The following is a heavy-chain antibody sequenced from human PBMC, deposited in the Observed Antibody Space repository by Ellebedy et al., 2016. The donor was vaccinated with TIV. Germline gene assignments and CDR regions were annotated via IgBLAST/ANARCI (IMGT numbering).Heavy chain of an antibody. CDR1: GGSFSGYY. J-gene: IGHJ4*02. Sequence: SETLSLXXAVYGGSFSGYYWSWIRQPPGKGLEWIGEINHSGSTNYNPSLKSRVTISVDTSKNQFSLKLSSVTAADTAVYYCARGKNAGPSSGYYSPFAYFDYWGQGTLVTVSS. CDR3: ARGKNAGPSSGYYSPFAYFDY. V-gene: IGHV4-34*01. D-gene: IGHD3-22*01. CDR2: INHSGST.